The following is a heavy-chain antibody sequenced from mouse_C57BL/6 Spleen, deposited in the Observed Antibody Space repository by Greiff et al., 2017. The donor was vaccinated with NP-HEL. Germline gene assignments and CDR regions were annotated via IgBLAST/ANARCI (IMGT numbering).Heavy chain of an antibody. CDR3: ARDYDYDRVFDY. D-gene: IGHD2-4*01. Sequence: QVQLQQSGAELARPGASVKLSCKASGYTFTSYGISWVKQRTGQGLEWIGEIYPRSGNTYYNEKFKGKATLTADNSSSTAYMELRGLTSEDSAVYFCARDYDYDRVFDYWGQGTTLTVSS. CDR1: GYTFTSYG. CDR2: IYPRSGNT. V-gene: IGHV1-81*01. J-gene: IGHJ2*01.